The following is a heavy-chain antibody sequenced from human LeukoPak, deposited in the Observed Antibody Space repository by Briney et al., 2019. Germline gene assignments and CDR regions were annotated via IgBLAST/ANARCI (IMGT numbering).Heavy chain of an antibody. CDR1: GFTFSSYS. V-gene: IGHV3-21*01. D-gene: IGHD3-22*01. Sequence: GGSLRLSCAASGFTFSSYSMNWVRQAPGKGLEWVSSISSSSSYIYYADSVKGRFTISRDNAKNSLYLQMNSLRAEDTAVYYCARAQGGYYESSGRDYWGQGTLVTVSS. CDR2: ISSSSSYI. J-gene: IGHJ4*02. CDR3: ARAQGGYYESSGRDY.